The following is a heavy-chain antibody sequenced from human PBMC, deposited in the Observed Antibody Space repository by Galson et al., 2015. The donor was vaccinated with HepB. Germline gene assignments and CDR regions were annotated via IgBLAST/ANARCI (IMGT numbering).Heavy chain of an antibody. D-gene: IGHD2-2*02. V-gene: IGHV3-64D*06. Sequence: SLRLSCAASGFTFSRYAMDWVRQAPGKGLEYVSAISSNGGSTYYADSVKGRFTISRDNSKNTLSLQMSSLRAEDTAVYYCVKEGVGAYCSGTSCDSPPHWGYEWFDPWGQGTLVTVSS. CDR2: ISSNGGST. J-gene: IGHJ5*02. CDR3: VKEGVGAYCSGTSCDSPPHWGYEWFDP. CDR1: GFTFSRYA.